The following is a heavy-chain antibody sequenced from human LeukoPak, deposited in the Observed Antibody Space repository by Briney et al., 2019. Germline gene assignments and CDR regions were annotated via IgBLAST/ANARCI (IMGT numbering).Heavy chain of an antibody. CDR3: TSVYYDILTGYSPPGY. Sequence: PGGSLRLSCTASGFTFGDYAMSWFRQAPGKGLEWVSFIRSKAYGGTTEYAASVKGRFTISRDDSKSIAYLQMNSLKTEDTAVCYCTSVYYDILTGYSPPGYWGQGTLVTVSS. CDR1: GFTFGDYA. V-gene: IGHV3-49*03. CDR2: IRSKAYGGTT. D-gene: IGHD3-9*01. J-gene: IGHJ4*02.